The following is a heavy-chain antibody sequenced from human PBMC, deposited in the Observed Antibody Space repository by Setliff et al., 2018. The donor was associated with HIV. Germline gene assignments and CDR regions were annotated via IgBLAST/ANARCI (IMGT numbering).Heavy chain of an antibody. CDR1: GGSIRSSNW. CDR3: ARGYPGIAVAGLSYYYYYYMDV. V-gene: IGHV4-4*02. J-gene: IGHJ6*03. Sequence: PSETLSLTCAVSGGSIRSSNWWSWVRQPPGKGLEWIGEIYHSGSSNYNPSLKSRVTISVDKSKNQFSLKMSTVTAADTAVYYCARGYPGIAVAGLSYYYYYYMDVWGRGTTVTVSS. D-gene: IGHD6-19*01. CDR2: IYHSGSS.